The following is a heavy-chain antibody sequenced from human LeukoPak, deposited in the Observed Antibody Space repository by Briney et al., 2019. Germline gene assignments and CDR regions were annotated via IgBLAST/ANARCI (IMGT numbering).Heavy chain of an antibody. CDR2: ISNSGNTI. CDR1: GFTFSDYY. Sequence: GGSLRLSCAASGFTFSDYYMSWIRQAPGKGLEWVSYISNSGNTIYYADSVKGRFTIYRDNSKNTLYLHMNRLRVEDTAIYYCAKDLLALDYWGQGSLVTVSS. V-gene: IGHV3-11*01. CDR3: AKDLLALDY. D-gene: IGHD2/OR15-2a*01. J-gene: IGHJ4*02.